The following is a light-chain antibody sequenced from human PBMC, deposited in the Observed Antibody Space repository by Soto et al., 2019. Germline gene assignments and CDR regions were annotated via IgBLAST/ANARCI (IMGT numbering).Light chain of an antibody. CDR1: SSDVGGYNY. CDR3: SSYTSSSTPNWV. CDR2: EVS. J-gene: IGLJ3*02. Sequence: QSALTQPASVSGSPGQSITISCTGTSSDVGGYNYVSWYQQHPGKAPKLMIYEVSNRPSGVPNRFSGSKSDNTASLTISGLQAEDEADYYCSSYTSSSTPNWVFGGGTKLTVL. V-gene: IGLV2-14*01.